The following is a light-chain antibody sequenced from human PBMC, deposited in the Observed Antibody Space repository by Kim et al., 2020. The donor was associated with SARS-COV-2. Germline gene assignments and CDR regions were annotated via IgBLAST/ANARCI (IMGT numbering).Light chain of an antibody. Sequence: GQLLPISCTATSSDSGGYNYVSGYRQYPGRAPQLIISEVTKRPSGVPNRFFGSKSGNRASLTVSWLQADDEAHYYCCSYAGNNIVVFGGGTQLTVL. CDR1: SSDSGGYNY. J-gene: IGLJ2*01. V-gene: IGLV2-8*03. CDR3: CSYAGNNIVV. CDR2: EVT.